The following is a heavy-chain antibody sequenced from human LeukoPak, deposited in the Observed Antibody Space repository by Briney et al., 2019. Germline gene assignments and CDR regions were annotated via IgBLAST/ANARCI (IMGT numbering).Heavy chain of an antibody. Sequence: PSETLSLTCTVSGGSISSYYWSWIRQPPGKGLEWIGYIYYSGSTNYSPSLKSRVTISVDTSKDQFSLKLSSVTAADTAVYYCAREYGSIDYWGQGTLVTVSS. J-gene: IGHJ4*02. CDR2: IYYSGST. V-gene: IGHV4-59*01. CDR1: GGSISSYY. CDR3: AREYGSIDY. D-gene: IGHD4-17*01.